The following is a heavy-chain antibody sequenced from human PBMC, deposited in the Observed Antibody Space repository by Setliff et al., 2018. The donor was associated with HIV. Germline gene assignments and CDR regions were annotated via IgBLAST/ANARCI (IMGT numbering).Heavy chain of an antibody. D-gene: IGHD3-3*01. Sequence: ASVKVACKASGYSLTSYSINWVRQAPGQGLEWMGCINCNAGNPTYAHGFTGRFVFSVDTPVSTAYLQIFSLKAEDTAVYYCTRDHTPPPNYDFWSGQLDLRNIFYYMDVWGTGSPVTVSS. V-gene: IGHV7-4-1*01. CDR2: INCNAGNP. J-gene: IGHJ6*03. CDR1: GYSLTSYS. CDR3: TRDHTPPPNYDFWSGQLDLRNIFYYMDV.